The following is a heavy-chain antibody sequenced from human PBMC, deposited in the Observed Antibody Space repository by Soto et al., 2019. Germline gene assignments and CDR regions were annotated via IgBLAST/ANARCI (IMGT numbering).Heavy chain of an antibody. V-gene: IGHV3-7*03. CDR3: AREKHYYDSSGYFNDY. D-gene: IGHD3-22*01. Sequence: GGSLRLSCAASGFTFSSYWMSWVRQAPGKGLEWVANIKQDGSEKYYVDSVKGRFTISRDNAKNSLYLQMNSLRAEDTAVYYCAREKHYYDSSGYFNDYWGQGTLVTVYS. J-gene: IGHJ4*02. CDR1: GFTFSSYW. CDR2: IKQDGSEK.